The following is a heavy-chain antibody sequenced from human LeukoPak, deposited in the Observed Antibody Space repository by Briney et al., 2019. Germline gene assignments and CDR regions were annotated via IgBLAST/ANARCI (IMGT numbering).Heavy chain of an antibody. Sequence: GGSLRLSCAASGFTVANDRMSWVRQAPGKGLEWVSTVYGGGNTAYADSVKGRFTISRDTSKNTLLLQMNSLRAEDTAVYYCARDAVVAGTGYYYYYGMDVWGQGTTVTVSS. CDR3: ARDAVVAGTGYYYYYGMDV. V-gene: IGHV3-53*01. D-gene: IGHD6-19*01. CDR2: VYGGGNT. J-gene: IGHJ6*02. CDR1: GFTVANDR.